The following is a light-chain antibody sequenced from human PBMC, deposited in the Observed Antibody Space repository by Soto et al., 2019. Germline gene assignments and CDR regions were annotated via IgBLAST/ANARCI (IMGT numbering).Light chain of an antibody. J-gene: IGKJ4*01. CDR1: QGISSA. CDR2: DAS. V-gene: IGKV1D-13*01. CDR3: QQFNNYPLT. Sequence: AIQLTQSPSSLSASVGDRVTVTCRASQGISSALAWYQQKPGRAPKLLIYDASNLEGGVPSRFSGRGSETDCALTISSLQPEDFATYYWQQFNNYPLTFGGGTKVEIK.